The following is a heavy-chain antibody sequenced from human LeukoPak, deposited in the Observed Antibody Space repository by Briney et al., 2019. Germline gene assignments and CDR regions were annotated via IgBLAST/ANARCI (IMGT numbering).Heavy chain of an antibody. CDR2: ISFSGDSI. V-gene: IGHV3-23*01. Sequence: GGSLRPSCAASGFTFSDSDMTWVRQAPGKGLEWVSLISFSGDSIYYADSVRGRFTISRDNSKDTLYLQMNSLRAEDTAIYYCARDIQLSTWGLGTMVTVSS. CDR3: ARDIQLST. J-gene: IGHJ3*01. CDR1: GFTFSDSD. D-gene: IGHD5-24*01.